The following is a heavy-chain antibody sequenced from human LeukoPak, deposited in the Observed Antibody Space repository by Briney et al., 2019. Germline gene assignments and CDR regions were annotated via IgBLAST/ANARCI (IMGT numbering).Heavy chain of an antibody. V-gene: IGHV1-69*04. CDR3: ARGTYYDFWSGPGDYYFDY. CDR2: IIPILGIA. CDR1: GGTFSSYA. J-gene: IGHJ4*02. D-gene: IGHD3-3*01. Sequence: GASVKVSCKASGGTFSSYAISWVRQAPGQGLEWMGRIIPILGIANYAQKCQGRVTITADKSTSTAYMELSSLRSEDTAVYYCARGTYYDFWSGPGDYYFDYWGQGTLVTVSS.